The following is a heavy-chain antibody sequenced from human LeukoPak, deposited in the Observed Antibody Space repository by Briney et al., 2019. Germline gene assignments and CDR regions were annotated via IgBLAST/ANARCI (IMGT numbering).Heavy chain of an antibody. CDR1: GFTFSTYW. J-gene: IGHJ4*02. V-gene: IGHV3-74*01. CDR3: ASASSHRTAAGGDY. Sequence: GGSLRLSCAASGFTFSTYWMHWVRQAPGKGLVWVSRINGDGGSRNYADSVKSRFTISRDNAKNTLYLQMSSLRVKDTAVYYCASASSHRTAAGGDYWGQGTLVTVST. D-gene: IGHD6-13*01. CDR2: INGDGGSR.